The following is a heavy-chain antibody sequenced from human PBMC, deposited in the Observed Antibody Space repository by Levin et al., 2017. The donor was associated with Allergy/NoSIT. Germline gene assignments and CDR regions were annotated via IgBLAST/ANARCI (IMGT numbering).Heavy chain of an antibody. CDR1: GFGINTYS. CDR2: ISSSSVYI. J-gene: IGHJ4*02. CDR3: ARVLLGAFDY. V-gene: IGHV3-21*01. Sequence: GGSLSLSCAASGFGINTYSFNWVRQAPGKGLEWVASISSSSVYIYYEDSVKGGFTISRDNAKNSLYLQMNSLRVEDTAVYYCARVLLGAFDYWGPGTVVTVSS. D-gene: IGHD2-21*01.